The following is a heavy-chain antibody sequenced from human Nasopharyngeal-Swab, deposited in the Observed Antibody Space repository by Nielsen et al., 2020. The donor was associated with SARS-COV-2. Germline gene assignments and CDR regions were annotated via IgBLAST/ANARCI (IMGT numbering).Heavy chain of an antibody. Sequence: GESLKISCAASGFTFSSYSMNWVRQAPGKGLEWVSSISSSSSTIYYADSVKGRFTISGDNAKNSLYLQMNSLRAEDTAVYYCARGSGITGDYRDSWGQGTLVTVSS. CDR3: ARGSGITGDYRDS. V-gene: IGHV3-48*01. CDR2: ISSSSSTI. J-gene: IGHJ4*02. D-gene: IGHD4-17*01. CDR1: GFTFSSYS.